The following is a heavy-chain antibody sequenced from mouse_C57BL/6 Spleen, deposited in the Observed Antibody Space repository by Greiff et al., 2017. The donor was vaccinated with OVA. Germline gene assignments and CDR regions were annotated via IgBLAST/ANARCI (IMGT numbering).Heavy chain of an antibody. CDR3: ARHWEGYYFDY. CDR1: GFTFSSYG. CDR2: ISSGGSYT. Sequence: EVQRVESGGDLVKPGGSLKLSCAASGFTFSSYGMSWVRQTPDKRLEWVATISSGGSYTYYPDSVKGRFTISRDNAKNTLYLQMSSLKSEDTAMYYCARHWEGYYFDYWGQGTTLTVSS. J-gene: IGHJ2*01. D-gene: IGHD3-2*02. V-gene: IGHV5-6*01.